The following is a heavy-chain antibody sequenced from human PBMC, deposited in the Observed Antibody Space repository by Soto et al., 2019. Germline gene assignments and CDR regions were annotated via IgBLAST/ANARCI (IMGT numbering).Heavy chain of an antibody. CDR1: GGSISSGGYY. J-gene: IGHJ4*02. Sequence: SETLSLTCTVSGGSISSGGYYWSWIRQHPGKGLEWIGYIYYSGSTYYNPSLKSRVTISVDTSKNQFSLKLSSVTAADTAVYYCARDRVGATSGIFDYWGQGTLVTVSS. CDR3: ARDRVGATSGIFDY. V-gene: IGHV4-31*03. CDR2: IYYSGST. D-gene: IGHD1-26*01.